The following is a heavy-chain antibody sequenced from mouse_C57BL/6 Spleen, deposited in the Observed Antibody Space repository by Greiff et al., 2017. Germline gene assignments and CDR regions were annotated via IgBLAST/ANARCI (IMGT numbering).Heavy chain of an antibody. CDR3: ARITTVWYFDV. CDR2: IWPGGGT. J-gene: IGHJ1*03. D-gene: IGHD1-1*01. Sequence: VQLMESGPGLVAPSQSVSITCTASGFSLTSYAISWVRQPPGKGLEWLGVIWPGGGTNNNSAIKSRRSISKDNSKSQVSLRMNSLQTDDTARYYCARITTVWYFDVWGTGTTVTVSS. CDR1: GFSLTSYA. V-gene: IGHV2-9-1*01.